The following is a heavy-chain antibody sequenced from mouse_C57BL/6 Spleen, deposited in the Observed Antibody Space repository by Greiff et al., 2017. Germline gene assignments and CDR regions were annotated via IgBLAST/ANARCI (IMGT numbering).Heavy chain of an antibody. Sequence: VQLQQPGAELVMPGASVKLSCKASGYTFTSYWMHWVKQRPGQGLEWIGEIDPSDSYTNYNQKFKGKSTLTVDKSSSTAYMQLSSLTSEDSAVYYCASSSSAWFAYWGQGTLVTVSA. J-gene: IGHJ3*01. CDR2: IDPSDSYT. D-gene: IGHD1-3*01. CDR1: GYTFTSYW. CDR3: ASSSSAWFAY. V-gene: IGHV1-69*01.